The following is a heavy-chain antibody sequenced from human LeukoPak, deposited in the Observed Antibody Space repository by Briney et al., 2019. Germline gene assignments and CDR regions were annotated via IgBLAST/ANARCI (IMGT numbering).Heavy chain of an antibody. Sequence: ASVKVSCKASGYTFTDYYIHWVRQAPGQGLEWMAWMNPNSGGTSYAQKFQGRVAMTRDTSISTAYMELSRLRFDDTAVYYCARNKEGKSLDYWGQGTLVTVSS. J-gene: IGHJ4*02. CDR1: GYTFTDYY. CDR3: ARNKEGKSLDY. CDR2: MNPNSGGT. V-gene: IGHV1-2*02.